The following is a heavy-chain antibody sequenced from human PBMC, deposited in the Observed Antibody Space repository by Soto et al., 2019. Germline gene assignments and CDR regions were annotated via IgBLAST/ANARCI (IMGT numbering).Heavy chain of an antibody. J-gene: IGHJ4*02. D-gene: IGHD5-12*01. V-gene: IGHV1-69*02. CDR2: IIPILGIA. Sequence: QVQLVQSGAEVKEPGSSVKVSCKASGGTFSSYTISWVRQAPGQGLEWMGRIIPILGIANYAQKFQGRVTITADKSTSTAYMELSSLRSEDTAVYYCASRDGYNSYFDYWGQGTLVTVSS. CDR3: ASRDGYNSYFDY. CDR1: GGTFSSYT.